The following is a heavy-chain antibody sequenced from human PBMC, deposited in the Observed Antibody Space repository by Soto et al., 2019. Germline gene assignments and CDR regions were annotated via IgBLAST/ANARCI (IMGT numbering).Heavy chain of an antibody. CDR1: GFTFSNAW. CDR3: TTVRYPMAITPADV. J-gene: IGHJ6*04. Sequence: EVQLVESGGGLVKPGESLRLSCAASGFTFSNAWMVWVRQAPGKGLEWVGRIKSTGDSATTEYAAPVEGRFTISRDDSKYMVYLQMRILRSDATEVYYCTTVRYPMAITPADVWGTGTKFTVAA. V-gene: IGHV3-15*01. D-gene: IGHD1-20*01. CDR2: IKSTGDSATT.